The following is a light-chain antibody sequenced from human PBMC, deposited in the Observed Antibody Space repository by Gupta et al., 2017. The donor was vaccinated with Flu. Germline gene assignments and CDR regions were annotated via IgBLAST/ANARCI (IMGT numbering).Light chain of an antibody. V-gene: IGKV4-1*01. CDR1: LPSQDGSNDNKT. J-gene: IGKJ2*01. Sequence: SLVGWAVINCMSILPSQDGSNDNKTLAWYQQKPGQSLVLLVYGTSTLEGGVPDRFSGSGSETNFTLTITSLQAEDVAMYYCQQPDSPPYTFGQGTKVDIK. CDR3: QQPDSPPYT. CDR2: GTS.